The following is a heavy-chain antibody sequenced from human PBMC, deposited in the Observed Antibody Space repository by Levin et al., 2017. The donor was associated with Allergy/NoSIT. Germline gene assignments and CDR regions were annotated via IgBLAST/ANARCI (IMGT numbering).Heavy chain of an antibody. Sequence: PGGSLRLSCAASGFTFNNYAMSWVRQAPGKGLEWVSIISGSGGSTYYADSVKGRFTISRDNSKNTLYLQMNSLRAEDTALYYCVNRNYYASGSYYWYYFDHWGQGTLVTVTS. CDR3: VNRNYYASGSYYWYYFDH. CDR1: GFTFNNYA. CDR2: ISGSGGST. V-gene: IGHV3-23*01. J-gene: IGHJ4*02. D-gene: IGHD3-10*01.